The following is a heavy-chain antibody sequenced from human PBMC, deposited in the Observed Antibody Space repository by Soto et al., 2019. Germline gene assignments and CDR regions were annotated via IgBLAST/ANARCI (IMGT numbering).Heavy chain of an antibody. V-gene: IGHV3-30*18. Sequence: QVQLVESGGGVVQPGRSLRLSCAASGFTFSSYGMHWVRQAPCKGLEWVAVISYDGSNKYYADSVKGRFTISRDNSKNTLYLQMNSLRAEDTAVYYCAKDLGSGDHNMDVWGKGNTVTVSS. CDR2: ISYDGSNK. D-gene: IGHD4-17*01. J-gene: IGHJ6*03. CDR1: GFTFSSYG. CDR3: AKDLGSGDHNMDV.